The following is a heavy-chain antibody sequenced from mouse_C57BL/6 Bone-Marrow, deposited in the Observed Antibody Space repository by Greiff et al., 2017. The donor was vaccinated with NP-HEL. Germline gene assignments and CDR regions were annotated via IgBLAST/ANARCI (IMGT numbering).Heavy chain of an antibody. J-gene: IGHJ4*01. CDR1: GYTFTSYW. V-gene: IGHV1-72*01. D-gene: IGHD1-1*01. CDR3: ASTVVATGDYAMDY. CDR2: IDPNSGGT. Sequence: VQLQQSGAELVKPGASVKLSCKASGYTFTSYWMHWVKQRPGRGLEWIGRIDPNSGGTKYNEKFKSKATLTVDKPSSTAYMQLSSLTSEDSAVYYCASTVVATGDYAMDYWGQGTSVTVSS.